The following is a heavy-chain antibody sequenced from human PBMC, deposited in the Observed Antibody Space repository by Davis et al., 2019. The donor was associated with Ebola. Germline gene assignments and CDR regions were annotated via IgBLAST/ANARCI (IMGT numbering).Heavy chain of an antibody. CDR2: IRTKPNNYAT. J-gene: IGHJ5*02. CDR1: GFTFDSSA. V-gene: IGHV3-73*01. Sequence: GESLKISCATSGFTFDSSAMHWVRQASGKGLEWVARIRTKPNNYATSYAASVRGRFTISRDDSKNAVYLQMNSLKNGDTAVYYCVKPMAVGQGMDWFDPWGQGTLVTVSS. CDR3: VKPMAVGQGMDWFDP. D-gene: IGHD6-19*01.